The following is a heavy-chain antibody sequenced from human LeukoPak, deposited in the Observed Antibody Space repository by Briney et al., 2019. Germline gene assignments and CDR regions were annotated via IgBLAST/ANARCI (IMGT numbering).Heavy chain of an antibody. CDR1: GFTFSDYV. D-gene: IGHD3-9*01. CDR3: VRDNDWAFHY. Sequence: PGGSLRLSCAASGFTFSDYVMSWVRQAPGKGLERVSYINHNGEMIYYADSVKGRFTISRDTAKKTLYLQMNSLRDDDTALYYCVRDNDWAFHYWGQGTLVTVSS. CDR2: INHNGEMI. J-gene: IGHJ4*02. V-gene: IGHV3-48*02.